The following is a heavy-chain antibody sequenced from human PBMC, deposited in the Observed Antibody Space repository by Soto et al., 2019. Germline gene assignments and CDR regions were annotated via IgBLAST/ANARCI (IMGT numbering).Heavy chain of an antibody. CDR1: GFTLSGYA. J-gene: IGHJ4*02. CDR3: ARNRYYDFWSGYSALDY. V-gene: IGHV3-21*01. CDR2: ISSSSSYI. D-gene: IGHD3-3*01. Sequence: GSLRLSCAASGFTLSGYAMNWVRQAPGKGLEWVSSISSSSSYIYYADSVKGRFTISRDNAKNSLYLQMNSLRAEDTAVYYCARNRYYDFWSGYSALDYLGQGTLVTVLL.